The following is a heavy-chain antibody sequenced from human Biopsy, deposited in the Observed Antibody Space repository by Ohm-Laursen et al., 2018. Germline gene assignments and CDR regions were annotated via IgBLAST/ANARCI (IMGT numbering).Heavy chain of an antibody. CDR1: GGTYSGYY. D-gene: IGHD2-2*01. Sequence: SETLSLTCAVYGGTYSGYYWSWIRQPPGQELEWIGEVHHDGRANYNPSLKSRVTISGDMSKKQFSLKLSGVTAADTAVYYCARFIVPSLHCSNGVCPIRWFDPWGQGTLVTVFS. CDR3: ARFIVPSLHCSNGVCPIRWFDP. CDR2: VHHDGRA. V-gene: IGHV4-34*01. J-gene: IGHJ5*02.